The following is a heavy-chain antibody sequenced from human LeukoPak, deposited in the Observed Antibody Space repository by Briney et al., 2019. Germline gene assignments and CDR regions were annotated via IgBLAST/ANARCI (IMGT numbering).Heavy chain of an antibody. J-gene: IGHJ5*02. CDR3: ARGGIAVANNWFDP. CDR2: ISAYNGNT. Sequence: ASVKVSCKASGYTFTGYYMHWVRQAPGQGLEWMGWISAYNGNTNYAQKLQGRVTMTTDTSTSTAYMELRSLRSDDTAVYYCARGGIAVANNWFDPWGQGTLVTVSS. D-gene: IGHD6-19*01. V-gene: IGHV1-18*04. CDR1: GYTFTGYY.